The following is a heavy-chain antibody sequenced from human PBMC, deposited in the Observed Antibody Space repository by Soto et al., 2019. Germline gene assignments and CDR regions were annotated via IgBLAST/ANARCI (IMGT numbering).Heavy chain of an antibody. CDR2: IIPIFCTA. V-gene: IGHV1-69*01. Sequence: SVKVSCKASGGTVSKYAISCVRQAPGQGLESMGGIIPIFCTANYAQKFEGRITITADESTSTAYMELSSLRPEDTPVYYCARASGSXIHPRPRSSSYYHGMEVWGQGTTVTVAS. D-gene: IGHD1-26*01. J-gene: IGHJ6*02. CDR1: GGTVSKYA. CDR3: ARASGSXIHPRPRSSSYYHGMEV.